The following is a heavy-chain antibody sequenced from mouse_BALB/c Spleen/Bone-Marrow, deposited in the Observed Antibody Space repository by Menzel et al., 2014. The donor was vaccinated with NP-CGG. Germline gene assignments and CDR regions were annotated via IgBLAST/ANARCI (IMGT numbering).Heavy chain of an antibody. D-gene: IGHD1-2*01. Sequence: VQLVESGAELVKPGASVKLSCKAPGYTFTSYWMGWVKQRPGQGLEWIGEINPRNGRTNYNEKFKSKATLTVDKSSSTAYMQLSSLTSEDSAVYYCAREAYYGPDYWGQGTTLTVSS. J-gene: IGHJ2*01. CDR3: AREAYYGPDY. V-gene: IGHV1S81*02. CDR1: GYTFTSYW. CDR2: INPRNGRT.